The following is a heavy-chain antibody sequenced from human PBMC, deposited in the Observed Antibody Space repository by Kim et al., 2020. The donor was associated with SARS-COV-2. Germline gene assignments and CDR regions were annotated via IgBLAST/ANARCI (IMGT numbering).Heavy chain of an antibody. D-gene: IGHD6-13*01. V-gene: IGHV3-30*18. CDR1: GFTFSSYG. J-gene: IGHJ4*02. CDR2: ISYDGSNK. CDR3: AKDPSIGWSWYFVY. Sequence: GGSLRLSCAASGFTFSSYGMHWVRQAPGKGLEWVAVISYDGSNKYYADSVKGRFTISRDNSKNTLYLQMNSLRAEDTAVYYCAKDPSIGWSWYFVYWGQG.